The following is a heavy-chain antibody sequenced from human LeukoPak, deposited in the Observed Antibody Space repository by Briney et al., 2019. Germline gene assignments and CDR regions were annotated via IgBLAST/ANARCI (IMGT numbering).Heavy chain of an antibody. CDR1: GYSISSGYY. J-gene: IGHJ3*02. V-gene: IGHV4-38-2*02. Sequence: PSETLSLTCTVSGYSISSGYYWGWIRQPPGKGLAWIGSIYHSGSTYYNPSLKSRVTISVDTSKNQFSLKLSSVTAADTAVYYCARDLYDSSGYYYGDAFDIWGQGTMVTVSS. CDR2: IYHSGST. D-gene: IGHD3-22*01. CDR3: ARDLYDSSGYYYGDAFDI.